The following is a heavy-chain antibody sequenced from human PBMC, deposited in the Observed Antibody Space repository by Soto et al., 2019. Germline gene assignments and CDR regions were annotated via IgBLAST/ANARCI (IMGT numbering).Heavy chain of an antibody. V-gene: IGHV1-2*04. CDR1: GYTFTGCY. CDR2: INPNSGGT. D-gene: IGHD6-19*01. Sequence: GASVKVSCKASGYTFTGCYMHWVRQAPGQGLEWMGWINPNSGGTNYAQKFQGWDTMTRDTSISTAYMELSRLRSDDTAVYYCARXKSVAGRVLHYYYGMDVWGQGTTVTVSS. CDR3: ARXKSVAGRVLHYYYGMDV. J-gene: IGHJ6*02.